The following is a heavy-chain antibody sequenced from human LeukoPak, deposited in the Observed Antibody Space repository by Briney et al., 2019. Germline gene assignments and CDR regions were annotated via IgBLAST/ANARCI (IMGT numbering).Heavy chain of an antibody. CDR1: GFTLSNYP. J-gene: IGHJ4*02. Sequence: SGGSLRLSCAASGFTLSNYPMGWVRQAPVEGLEWLSAIGEEKSGSWTKSADSVKGRFTISRDNSENTLYLQMDSLTVEDTAVYYCAKAGVISGWDYWGQGVLVTVSS. D-gene: IGHD3-3*02. CDR3: AKAGVISGWDY. CDR2: IGEEKSGSWT. V-gene: IGHV3-23*01.